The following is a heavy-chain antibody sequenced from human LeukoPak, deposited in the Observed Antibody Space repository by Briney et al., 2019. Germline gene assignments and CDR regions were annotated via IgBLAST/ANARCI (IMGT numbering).Heavy chain of an antibody. CDR2: ISWNSGSI. D-gene: IGHD3-22*01. J-gene: IGHJ4*02. CDR1: GFTFDDYA. V-gene: IGHV3-9*01. CDR3: AKAVMYYYDSSGFDY. Sequence: GGSLRLSCAASGFTFDDYATHWVRQAPGKGLEWVSGISWNSGSIGYADSVKGRFTISRDNAKNSLYLQMNSLRAEDTALYYCAKAVMYYYDSSGFDYWGQGTLVTVSS.